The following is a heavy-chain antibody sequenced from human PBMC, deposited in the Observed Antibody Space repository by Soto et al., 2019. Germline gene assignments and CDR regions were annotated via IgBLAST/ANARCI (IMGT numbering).Heavy chain of an antibody. CDR3: ARGLGNVGQ. J-gene: IGHJ4*02. CDR2: INHSGST. Sequence: QVQLQQWGAGLLKPSETLSLTCAVYGGSFSGYYWSWIRQPPGKGLEWIGEINHSGSTNYNPSLKSRVTLPVDTSKNQFSLKLSSVTAADTAVYYCARGLGNVGQWGQGTLVTVSS. V-gene: IGHV4-34*01. CDR1: GGSFSGYY. D-gene: IGHD1-1*01.